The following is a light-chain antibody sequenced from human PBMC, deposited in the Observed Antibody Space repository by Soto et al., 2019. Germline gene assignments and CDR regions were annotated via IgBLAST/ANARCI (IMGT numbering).Light chain of an antibody. V-gene: IGKV4-1*01. CDR1: QSVLYSSNNKNY. Sequence: EIVVTQSPDSLAVSLGERATINCKPSQSVLYSSNNKNYLAWYQQKKRQTPKLLINWASTRESGVPDRFSGSGSGTDFTLTISSLQPEDFDTYYCQHLNTYPITFGPGTRLEIK. CDR2: WAS. J-gene: IGKJ5*01. CDR3: QHLNTYPIT.